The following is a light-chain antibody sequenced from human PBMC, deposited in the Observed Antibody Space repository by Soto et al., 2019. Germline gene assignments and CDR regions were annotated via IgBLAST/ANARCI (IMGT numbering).Light chain of an antibody. CDR2: WAS. CDR3: LQYYTTPYS. Sequence: DVVMTQSPDSLAVSLGERATINCKSSQSLLYTSNDKKYLAWYQQKPGQPPKLLIYWASYRESGVPDRFSGSGSETDFTLTISSLQAEDVAVYYCLQYYTTPYSFGQGTKVDIK. J-gene: IGKJ2*01. CDR1: QSLLYTSNDKKY. V-gene: IGKV4-1*01.